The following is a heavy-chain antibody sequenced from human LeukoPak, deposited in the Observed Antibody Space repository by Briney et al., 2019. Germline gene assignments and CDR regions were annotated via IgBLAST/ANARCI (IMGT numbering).Heavy chain of an antibody. Sequence: PGGSLRLSCEASGFTLSSYGIPWVRQGPGKGLEWVGFVSHDGTKDYYGDSVTGRFTISRENAGNMVDLQMNSLTSADTAVYFCARELSPYGSGTSSSFRYWGQGALVIVSS. CDR2: VSHDGTKD. J-gene: IGHJ4*02. V-gene: IGHV3-30*03. CDR1: GFTLSSYG. CDR3: ARELSPYGSGTSSSFRY. D-gene: IGHD3-10*01.